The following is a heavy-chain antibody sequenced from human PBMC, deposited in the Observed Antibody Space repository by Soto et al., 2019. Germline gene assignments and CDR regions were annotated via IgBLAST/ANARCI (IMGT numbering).Heavy chain of an antibody. V-gene: IGHV1-18*01. D-gene: IGHD6-19*01. CDR3: ARFIMVGGWFDPNYYHGMDV. Sequence: QVQLVQSGAEVKKPGASVTVSCKTSGYTFSNYGINWVRQAPGQGLEWMGWISGYNGNTNYAQTVQGSVPMTTDTSTGTVYMELRSLKPDDTAIYYSARFIMVGGWFDPNYYHGMDVWGQGTTVTVSS. CDR2: ISGYNGNT. CDR1: GYTFSNYG. J-gene: IGHJ6*02.